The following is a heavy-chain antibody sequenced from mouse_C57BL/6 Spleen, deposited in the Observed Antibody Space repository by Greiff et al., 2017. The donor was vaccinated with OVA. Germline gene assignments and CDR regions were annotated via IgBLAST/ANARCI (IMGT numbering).Heavy chain of an antibody. V-gene: IGHV1-69*01. Sequence: QVQLQQPGAELVMPGASVKLSCKASGYTFTSYWMHWVKQRPGQGLEWIGEIDPSDSYTNYNQKFKGKSTLTVDKSSRTAYMQLSSLTSEDSAVYYGARRLWSNYFDYWGQGTTLTVSS. J-gene: IGHJ2*01. D-gene: IGHD1-1*02. CDR2: IDPSDSYT. CDR3: ARRLWSNYFDY. CDR1: GYTFTSYW.